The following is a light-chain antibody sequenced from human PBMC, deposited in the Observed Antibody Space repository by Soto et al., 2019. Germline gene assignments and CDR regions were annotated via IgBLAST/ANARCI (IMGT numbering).Light chain of an antibody. J-gene: IGLJ1*01. CDR3: QSYDSSLSGYV. CDR2: GNS. V-gene: IGLV1-40*01. CDR1: SSNIGAGYD. Sequence: QSALTQPPSVSGAPGQRVTISCTGSSSNIGAGYDVHWYQQLPGTAPKLHIYGNSNRPSGVPDRFSGSKSGTSASLAITGLQAEDEADYYCQSYDSSLSGYVFGTGTKVTVL.